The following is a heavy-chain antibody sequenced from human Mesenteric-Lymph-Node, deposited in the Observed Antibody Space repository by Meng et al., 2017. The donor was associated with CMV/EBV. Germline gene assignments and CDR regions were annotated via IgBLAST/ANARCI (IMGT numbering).Heavy chain of an antibody. CDR3: ARGGSGYDIWSGYLFDK. J-gene: IGHJ4*02. CDR1: GFTISSNY. CDR2: IDGARST. D-gene: IGHD3-3*01. V-gene: IGHV3-66*02. Sequence: GESLKISCAASGFTISSNYMTWVRQAPGKGLEWVSVIDGARSTFYADSVKGRFSMSRDAAKNTVDLQMNSLRLEDTAVYYCARGGSGYDIWSGYLFDKWGQGTLVTVSS.